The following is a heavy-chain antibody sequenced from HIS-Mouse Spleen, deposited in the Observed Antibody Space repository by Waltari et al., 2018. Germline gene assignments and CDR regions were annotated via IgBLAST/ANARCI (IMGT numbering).Heavy chain of an antibody. D-gene: IGHD4-4*01. J-gene: IGHJ4*02. V-gene: IGHV1-8*01. CDR2: MNPNSGNT. CDR1: GYTFTSYD. CDR3: ARGHDYSNYFDY. Sequence: QVQLVQSGAEVKKPGASVKVSCKASGYTFTSYDINWVRQATGQGLEWMGWMNPNSGNTSNDQKFQGRVTMTRNTYISTAYMELSSLRSEDTAVYYCARGHDYSNYFDYWGQGTLVTVSS.